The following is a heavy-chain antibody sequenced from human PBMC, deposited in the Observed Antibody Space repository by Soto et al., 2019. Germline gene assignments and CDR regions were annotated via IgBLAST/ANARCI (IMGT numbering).Heavy chain of an antibody. D-gene: IGHD3-10*01. J-gene: IGHJ4*02. CDR1: GFIFNDYY. Sequence: PGGSLRLSCAASGFIFNDYYLAWIRQAPGKGLEWVSYISSSGRTIYYADSVKGRFTVSRDNAKKSLDLQMTTLGAEDTAVYYCAKGGDFNWFFDYWGQGTVVTV. V-gene: IGHV3-11*01. CDR2: ISSSGRTI. CDR3: AKGGDFNWFFDY.